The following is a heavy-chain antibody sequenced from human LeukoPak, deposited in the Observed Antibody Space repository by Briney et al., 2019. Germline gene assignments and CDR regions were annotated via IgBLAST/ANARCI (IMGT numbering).Heavy chain of an antibody. CDR3: ASTYDRSGYYQYYFDY. J-gene: IGHJ4*02. Sequence: SETLSLTCTVSGGSISSGGYYWSWIRQPPGKGLEWIGYIYHSGSTYYNPSLKSRVTISVDRSKNQFSLKLSSVTAADTAVYYCASTYDRSGYYQYYFDYWGRGTLVTVSS. CDR1: GGSISSGGYY. CDR2: IYHSGST. D-gene: IGHD3-22*01. V-gene: IGHV4-30-2*01.